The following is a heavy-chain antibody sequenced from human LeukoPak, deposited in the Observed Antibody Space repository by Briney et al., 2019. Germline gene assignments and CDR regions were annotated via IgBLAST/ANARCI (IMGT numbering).Heavy chain of an antibody. CDR2: ISYDGSNK. D-gene: IGHD6-19*01. CDR3: ARDGQWLVLWWFDP. J-gene: IGHJ5*02. Sequence: GGSLRLSCAASGFTFSSYAMHWVRQAPGKGLEWVAVISYDGSNKYYADSVKGRFTISRDNSKNTLYLQMHSLRAEDTAVYYCARDGQWLVLWWFDPWGQGTLVTVSS. CDR1: GFTFSSYA. V-gene: IGHV3-30*04.